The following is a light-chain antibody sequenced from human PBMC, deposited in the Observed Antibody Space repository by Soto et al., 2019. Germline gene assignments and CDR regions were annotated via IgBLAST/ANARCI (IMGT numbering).Light chain of an antibody. CDR3: QKYNSAPRT. CDR2: AAS. J-gene: IGKJ1*01. Sequence: DIQMTQSPSSLSASVGDRVIITCRASQGISNSLAWYQQKPGKVPKLLIYAASTLQSGVPSRFSGSGSGTDFTLTISSLQPGDVATYYCQKYNSAPRTFRQGTKVEIK. CDR1: QGISNS. V-gene: IGKV1-27*01.